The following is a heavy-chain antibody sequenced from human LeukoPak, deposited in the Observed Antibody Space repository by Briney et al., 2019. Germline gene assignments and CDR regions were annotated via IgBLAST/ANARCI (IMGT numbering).Heavy chain of an antibody. V-gene: IGHV3-33*06. CDR3: AKYTLNYYDSSGHDAFDI. Sequence: QPGGSLRLSCAASGFTFSIYGMHWVRQAPGKGLEWVAVIWYDGSNKYYADSVKGRFTISRDNSKNTLYLQMNSLRAEDTAVYYCAKYTLNYYDSSGHDAFDIWGQGTMVTVSS. CDR2: IWYDGSNK. J-gene: IGHJ3*02. D-gene: IGHD3-22*01. CDR1: GFTFSIYG.